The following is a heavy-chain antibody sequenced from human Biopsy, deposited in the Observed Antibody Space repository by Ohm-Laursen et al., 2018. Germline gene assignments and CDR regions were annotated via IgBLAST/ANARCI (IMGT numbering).Heavy chain of an antibody. CDR1: GDSLSSGPDN. Sequence: SGTLSLTCTVSGDSLSSGPDNWSWIRQPPGQGLEYIGFIYSGGNTNYNPSLQNRVTMSVDTSKNQFSLKLSSVTAADTAVYYCARGTGRYYVYGAFDIWGQGTVVTVSS. CDR2: IYSGGNT. J-gene: IGHJ3*02. CDR3: ARGTGRYYVYGAFDI. V-gene: IGHV4-61*01. D-gene: IGHD1-26*01.